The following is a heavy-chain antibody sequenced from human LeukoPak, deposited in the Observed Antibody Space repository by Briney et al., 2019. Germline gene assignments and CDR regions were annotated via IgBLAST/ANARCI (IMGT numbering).Heavy chain of an antibody. Sequence: SETLSLTCAVSDDSFSSHYWTWIRQPPGKGLEWIGYISYIGSTNYNPSLKSRVTISIDTSRNQFSLRLSSVTAADTAVYYCARDLVTVIKGFDIWGQGTMVSVSS. CDR1: DDSFSSHY. D-gene: IGHD4-17*01. V-gene: IGHV4-59*11. CDR2: ISYIGST. J-gene: IGHJ3*02. CDR3: ARDLVTVIKGFDI.